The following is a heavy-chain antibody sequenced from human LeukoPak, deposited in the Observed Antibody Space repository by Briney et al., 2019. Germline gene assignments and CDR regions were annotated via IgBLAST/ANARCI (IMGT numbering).Heavy chain of an antibody. V-gene: IGHV3-30*18. CDR3: AKDLGYGGNPFDP. CDR2: ISYDGSNK. J-gene: IGHJ5*02. CDR1: GFTFSSYG. D-gene: IGHD4-23*01. Sequence: TGGSLRLSCAASGFTFSSYGIHWVRQAPGKGLEWVAVISYDGSNKYYADSVKGRFTISRDNSKNTLYLQMNSLRAEDTAVYYCAKDLGYGGNPFDPWGQGTLVTVSS.